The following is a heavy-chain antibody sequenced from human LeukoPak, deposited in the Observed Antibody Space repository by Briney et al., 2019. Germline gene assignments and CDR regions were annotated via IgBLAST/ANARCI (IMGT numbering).Heavy chain of an antibody. J-gene: IGHJ4*02. CDR1: GDSISNYY. Sequence: SETLSLTCTVSGDSISNYYWSWIRQPAGKGLEWIGRIYTSGSTNYNPSLKSRVSMSVDTSKNQFSLKLSSVTAADTAVYYCARVSLVRGAPDYYFDYWGQGTLVTVSS. D-gene: IGHD3-10*01. CDR3: ARVSLVRGAPDYYFDY. CDR2: IYTSGST. V-gene: IGHV4-4*07.